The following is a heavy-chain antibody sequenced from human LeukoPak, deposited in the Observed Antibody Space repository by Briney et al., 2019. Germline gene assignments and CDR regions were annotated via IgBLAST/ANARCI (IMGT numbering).Heavy chain of an antibody. CDR3: ARGHYDVLAASYKWTPDY. CDR2: ITSGGDYI. CDR1: GFTFNTFN. Sequence: GGSLRLSCAASGFTFNTFNLNWVRQAPGKGLEWVSSITSGGDYIYYADSVKGRFTTSRDNAKNSLSLQLNSLRVEDTAVYYCARGHYDVLAASYKWTPDYWGQGTLVTVSS. J-gene: IGHJ4*02. D-gene: IGHD3-9*01. V-gene: IGHV3-21*01.